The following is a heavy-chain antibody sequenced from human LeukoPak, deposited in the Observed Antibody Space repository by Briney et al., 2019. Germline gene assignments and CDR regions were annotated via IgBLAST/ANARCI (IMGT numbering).Heavy chain of an antibody. V-gene: IGHV4-34*01. D-gene: IGHD3-10*01. CDR1: GGSFSGYY. CDR2: INHSGST. CDR3: ARDGSYYGSGSYPFDY. Sequence: PSETLSLTCAVYGGSFSGYYWSWLRQPPGKGLEWIGEINHSGSTNYNPSLKSRVTISVDTSKNQFSLKLSSVTAADTAVYYCARDGSYYGSGSYPFDYWGQGTLVTVSS. J-gene: IGHJ4*02.